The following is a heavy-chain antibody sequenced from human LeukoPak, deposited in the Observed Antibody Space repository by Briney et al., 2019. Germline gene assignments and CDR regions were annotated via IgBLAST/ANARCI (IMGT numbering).Heavy chain of an antibody. CDR1: GYTFTSYD. J-gene: IGHJ1*01. CDR2: MNPNSGNT. Sequence: GASVTVSCKASGYTFTSYDISWVRQAAGQGLEWMGWMNPNSGNTGYAQKFKGRVTMTGNTSINTAYMELSSLRSEDTAVYYCARGLRDSSGREYFQHWGQGTLVTVSS. CDR3: ARGLRDSSGREYFQH. V-gene: IGHV1-8*01. D-gene: IGHD3-22*01.